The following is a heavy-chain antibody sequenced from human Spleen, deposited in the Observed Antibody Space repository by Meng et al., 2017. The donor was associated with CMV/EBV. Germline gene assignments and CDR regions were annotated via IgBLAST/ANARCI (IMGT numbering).Heavy chain of an antibody. CDR3: ATQESRDGHNPY. D-gene: IGHD5-24*01. CDR1: GGSISSSYW. Sequence: QLTASGPGLVKPSGTLSLTCVVSGGSISSSYWWTWVRQSPGKGLEWIGEMYHSGTTNYNPSLKSRVTISMGKSNNQLSLKLNSVTAADTAVYHCATQESRDGHNPYWGQGTLVTVSS. J-gene: IGHJ4*02. V-gene: IGHV4-4*02. CDR2: MYHSGTT.